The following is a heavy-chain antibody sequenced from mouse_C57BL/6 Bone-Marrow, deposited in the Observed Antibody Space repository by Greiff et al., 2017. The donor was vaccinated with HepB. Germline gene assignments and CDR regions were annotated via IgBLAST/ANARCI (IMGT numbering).Heavy chain of an antibody. J-gene: IGHJ2*01. CDR1: GYTFTDYN. CDR2: INPNNGGT. D-gene: IGHD2-2*01. V-gene: IGHV1-22*01. Sequence: EVKLMESGPELVKPGASVKMSCKASGYTFTDYNMHWVKQSHGKSLEWIGYINPNNGGTSYNQKFKGKATLTVNKSSSTAYMELRSLTSEDSAVYYCARERTRGLRRNDYWGKGTTLTVSS. CDR3: ARERTRGLRRNDY.